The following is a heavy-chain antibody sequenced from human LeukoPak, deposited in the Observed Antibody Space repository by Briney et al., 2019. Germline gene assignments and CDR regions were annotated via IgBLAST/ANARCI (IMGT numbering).Heavy chain of an antibody. D-gene: IGHD3-16*02. CDR2: ISSSSSYI. Sequence: GGSLRLSCAASGFTFSSYSMNWVRQAPGKGLEWVSSISSSSSYIYYADSVKGRFTISRDNSKNTLYLQMNSLRAEDTAVYYCAKVGRLGELSSFDYWGQGTLVTVSS. J-gene: IGHJ4*02. CDR3: AKVGRLGELSSFDY. V-gene: IGHV3-21*01. CDR1: GFTFSSYS.